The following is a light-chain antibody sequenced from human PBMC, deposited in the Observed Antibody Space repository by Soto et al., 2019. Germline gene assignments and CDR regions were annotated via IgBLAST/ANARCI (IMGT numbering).Light chain of an antibody. CDR2: GAS. Sequence: DMQMTQSPSSVSASLGDRVTITCRASRDINTWLAWYQQKPGQAPMLLIYGASHLQSGVPSRFSGSGSGTDFTLTISSLQSEDFATYDCQQANSFPFTFGPGTKVDGK. CDR1: RDINTW. V-gene: IGKV1-12*01. J-gene: IGKJ3*01. CDR3: QQANSFPFT.